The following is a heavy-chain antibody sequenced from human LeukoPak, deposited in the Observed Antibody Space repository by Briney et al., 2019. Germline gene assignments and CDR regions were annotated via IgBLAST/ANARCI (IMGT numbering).Heavy chain of an antibody. Sequence: ASVKVSCKASGGTFSSYAISWVRQAPGQGLEWMGGIIPIFGTANYAQKFQGRVTITADESTSTAYMELSSLRSEDTAVYYCARSVRDYGGNPEGFDYWGQGTLVTVSS. CDR1: GGTFSSYA. J-gene: IGHJ4*02. D-gene: IGHD4-23*01. CDR2: IIPIFGTA. CDR3: ARSVRDYGGNPEGFDY. V-gene: IGHV1-69*13.